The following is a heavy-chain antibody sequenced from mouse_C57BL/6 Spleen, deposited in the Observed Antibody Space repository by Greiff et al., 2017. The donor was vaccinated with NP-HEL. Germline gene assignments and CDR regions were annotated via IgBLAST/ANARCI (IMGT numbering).Heavy chain of an antibody. Sequence: VQLQQSGPELVKPGASVKISCKASGYSFTDYYMNWVKQSPGKSLEWIGVINPNYGSTSYNQKFKGKATLTVDQSSSTAYMQLNSLTSEDSAVYDCASGGSYYDHGVDYWGQGTTLTVSS. CDR1: GYSFTDYY. CDR2: INPNYGST. J-gene: IGHJ2*01. V-gene: IGHV1-39*01. D-gene: IGHD1-1*02. CDR3: ASGGSYYDHGVDY.